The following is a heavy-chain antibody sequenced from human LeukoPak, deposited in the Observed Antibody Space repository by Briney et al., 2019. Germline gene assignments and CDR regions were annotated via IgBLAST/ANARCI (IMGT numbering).Heavy chain of an antibody. D-gene: IGHD1-14*01. CDR2: ISYEGSNT. J-gene: IGHJ4*02. CDR3: ASPESFDY. V-gene: IGHV3-30*03. Sequence: PGRSLTLSCAASGFXFSSYAIHWVRQAPGKGLEWVAVISYEGSNTFYADSVKGRFTISRYNAKNSLYLQMISLRAEDTAIYYCASPESFDYWGQGTLVTVSS. CDR1: GFXFSSYA.